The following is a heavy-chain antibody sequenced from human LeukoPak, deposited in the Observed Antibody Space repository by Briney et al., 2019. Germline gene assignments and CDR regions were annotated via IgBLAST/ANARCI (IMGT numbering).Heavy chain of an antibody. Sequence: SQTLSLTCTVSGDSISSGDYYWSWIRQPPGKGLERIGYIYYSGSTYYNPSLKSRVSMAVDTSKNQFSLKVNSVTAADTAVYYCARGLGYCSRASCLIFDNWGQGTLVTVSS. CDR1: GDSISSGDYY. V-gene: IGHV4-30-4*01. CDR3: ARGLGYCSRASCLIFDN. D-gene: IGHD2-2*01. CDR2: IYYSGST. J-gene: IGHJ4*02.